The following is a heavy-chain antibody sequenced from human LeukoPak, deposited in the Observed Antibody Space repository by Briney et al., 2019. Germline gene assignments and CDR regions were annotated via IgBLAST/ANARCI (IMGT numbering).Heavy chain of an antibody. CDR3: ARDRGGYTYSHDY. CDR2: IHHSGST. J-gene: IGHJ4*02. CDR1: GGSISSGYY. D-gene: IGHD5-18*01. V-gene: IGHV4-38-2*02. Sequence: PSETLSLTCTVSGGSISSGYYWGWIRQPPGKGLEWIGSIHHSGSTYYNPSLKSRVTISVDTSKNQFSLKLSSVTAADTAVYYCARDRGGYTYSHDYWGQGTLVTVSS.